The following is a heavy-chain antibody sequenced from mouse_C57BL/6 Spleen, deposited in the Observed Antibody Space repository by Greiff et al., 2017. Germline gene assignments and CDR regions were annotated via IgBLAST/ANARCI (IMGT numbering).Heavy chain of an antibody. CDR1: GFTFSSYT. CDR2: ISGGGGNT. D-gene: IGHD2-3*01. Sequence: EVKLMESGGGLVKPGGSLTLSCAASGFTFSSYTMSWVRQTPEKRLEWVATISGGGGNTYYPDSVKGRFPISRDNAKNTLYLQMSSLRSEDTALYYCAREGVDGYYVAYWGQGTLVTVSA. CDR3: AREGVDGYYVAY. V-gene: IGHV5-9*01. J-gene: IGHJ3*01.